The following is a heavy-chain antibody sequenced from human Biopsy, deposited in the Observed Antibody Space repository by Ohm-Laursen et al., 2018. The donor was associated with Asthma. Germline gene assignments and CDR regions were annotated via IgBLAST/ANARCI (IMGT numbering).Heavy chain of an antibody. CDR2: IFYTGSA. Sequence: GTLSLTCTVSGGSMSSSSYYWGWIRQPPGKGLEWMGSIFYTGSAYHNPSLKSRVTISVDTSKNQFSLKLSSVTAADTAVYYCARGPPVDREDWGQGTLVTVSS. CDR1: GGSMSSSSYY. V-gene: IGHV4-39*07. D-gene: IGHD5-24*01. J-gene: IGHJ4*02. CDR3: ARGPPVDRED.